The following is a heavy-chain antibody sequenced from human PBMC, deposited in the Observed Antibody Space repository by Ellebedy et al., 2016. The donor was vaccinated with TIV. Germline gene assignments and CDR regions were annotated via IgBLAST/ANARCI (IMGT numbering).Heavy chain of an antibody. V-gene: IGHV3-74*01. Sequence: GESLKISXAASGFTFSSYWMHWVRQAPGKGLVWVSRINSDGSSTSYADSVKGRFTISRDNAKNTLYLQMNSLRAEDTAVYYCASPYGSSWYEGWFNPWGQGTLVTVSS. CDR3: ASPYGSSWYEGWFNP. D-gene: IGHD6-13*01. CDR1: GFTFSSYW. CDR2: INSDGSST. J-gene: IGHJ5*02.